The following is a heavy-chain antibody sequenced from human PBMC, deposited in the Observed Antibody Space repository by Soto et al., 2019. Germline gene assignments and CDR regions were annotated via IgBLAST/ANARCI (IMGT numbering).Heavy chain of an antibody. CDR1: GFTFSGYW. CDR3: ARSVPRSGYSSYYGMDV. V-gene: IGHV3-74*01. D-gene: IGHD5-12*01. Sequence: PGGSLRLSCAVSGFTFSGYWMHWVRQAPGKGLVWVSRINSDGSSTIYADSVKGRFTISRDNAKNSLYLQMNSLRAEVTAVYYCARSVPRSGYSSYYGMDVWGQGTTVTVSS. J-gene: IGHJ6*02. CDR2: INSDGSST.